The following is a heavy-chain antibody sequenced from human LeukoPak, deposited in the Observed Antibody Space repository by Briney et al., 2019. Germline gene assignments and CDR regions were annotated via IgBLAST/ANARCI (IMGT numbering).Heavy chain of an antibody. J-gene: IGHJ6*02. D-gene: IGHD3-10*01. CDR3: ARASMVRGVINNAYYYYGMDV. V-gene: IGHV3-21*01. CDR2: ISSSSSYI. CDR1: GFTFSSYS. Sequence: GGSLRLSCAASGFTFSSYSMNWVRQAPGKGLEWVSSISSSSSYIYYADSVKGRFTISRDNAKNSLYPQMNSLRAEDTAVYYCARASMVRGVINNAYYYYGMDVWGQGTTVTVSS.